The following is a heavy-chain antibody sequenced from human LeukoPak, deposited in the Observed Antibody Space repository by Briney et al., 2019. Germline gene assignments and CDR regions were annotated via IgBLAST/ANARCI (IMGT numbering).Heavy chain of an antibody. Sequence: SETLSLTCAVSGGSISSYYWSWIRQPPGKGLEWIGSIYYSGSTYYNPSLKSRVTISVDTSKNQFSLKLSSVTAADTAVYYCARGVKIVYYYGSGSKVGYFDYWGQGTLVTVSS. D-gene: IGHD3-10*01. CDR2: IYYSGST. CDR1: GGSISSYY. J-gene: IGHJ4*02. V-gene: IGHV4-39*01. CDR3: ARGVKIVYYYGSGSKVGYFDY.